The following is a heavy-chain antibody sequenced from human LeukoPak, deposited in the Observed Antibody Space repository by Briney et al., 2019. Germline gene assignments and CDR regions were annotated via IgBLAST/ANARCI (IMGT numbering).Heavy chain of an antibody. CDR3: AKDKVLDV. Sequence: GGSLRLSCAASGFTFNSYIMAWVRQAPRKGLEWVSSISGSGGSTYYADSVKGRFTISRDNSKNTLFLQMNSLRAEDTALYYCAKDKVLDVWGQGTTVTVSS. CDR2: ISGSGGST. J-gene: IGHJ6*02. V-gene: IGHV3-23*01. CDR1: GFTFNSYI.